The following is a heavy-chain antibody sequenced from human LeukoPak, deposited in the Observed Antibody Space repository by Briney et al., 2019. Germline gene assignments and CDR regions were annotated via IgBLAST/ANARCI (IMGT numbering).Heavy chain of an antibody. J-gene: IGHJ4*02. CDR2: IYYSRST. D-gene: IGHD2-21*01. CDR3: ARDRGEFDY. CDR1: GGSIISYY. Sequence: SETLSLTCTVSGGSIISYYWSWIRQPPGKGLEWIGYIYYSRSTNYNPSLKSRVTISVDTSKNQFSLKLSSVTAADTDVYYCARDRGEFDYWGQGTLATVSS. V-gene: IGHV4-59*01.